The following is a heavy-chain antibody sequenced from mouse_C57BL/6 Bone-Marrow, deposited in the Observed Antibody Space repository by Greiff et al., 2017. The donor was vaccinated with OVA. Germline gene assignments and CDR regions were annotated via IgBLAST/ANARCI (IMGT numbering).Heavy chain of an antibody. CDR3: ARAYGSSRYWYFDV. D-gene: IGHD1-1*01. CDR1: GFTFSSYG. CDR2: ISSGGSYT. V-gene: IGHV5-6*02. J-gene: IGHJ1*03. Sequence: DVKLVESGGDLVKPGGSLKLSCAASGFTFSSYGMSWVRQTPDKRLEWVATISSGGSYTYYPDSVKGRFTISTDNAKNTLYLQLSSLKSEDTAMDYCARAYGSSRYWYFDVWGTGTTVTVSS.